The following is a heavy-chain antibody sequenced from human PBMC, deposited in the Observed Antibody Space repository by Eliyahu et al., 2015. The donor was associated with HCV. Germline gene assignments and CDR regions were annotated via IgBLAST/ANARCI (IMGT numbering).Heavy chain of an antibody. V-gene: IGHV4-34*01. J-gene: IGHJ5*02. CDR2: INHSGST. D-gene: IGHD3-22*01. CDR1: GGSFSGYY. Sequence: QVQLQQWGAGLLKPSETLSLTCAVYGGSFSGYYWSWIRQPPGKGLEWIGEINHSGSTNYNPSLKSRVTISVDTSKNQFSLKLSSVTAADTAVYYCAREGRRYYDSSGYLRGSNWFDPWGQGTLVTVSS. CDR3: AREGRRYYDSSGYLRGSNWFDP.